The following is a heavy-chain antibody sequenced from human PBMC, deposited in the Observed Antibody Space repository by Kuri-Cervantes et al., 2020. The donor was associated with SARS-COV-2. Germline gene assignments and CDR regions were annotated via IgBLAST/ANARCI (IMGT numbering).Heavy chain of an antibody. J-gene: IGHJ6*02. V-gene: IGHV5-10-1*01. D-gene: IGHD6-13*01. Sequence: KVSCKGSGYSFTSYWISWVRQMPGKGLEWMGRIDPSYSYTNYSPSFQGHVTISADKSISTAYLQWSSLKASDTAMYYCARRRIAAAGDYYYGMDVWGQGTTVTVSS. CDR1: GYSFTSYW. CDR2: IDPSYSYT. CDR3: ARRRIAAAGDYYYGMDV.